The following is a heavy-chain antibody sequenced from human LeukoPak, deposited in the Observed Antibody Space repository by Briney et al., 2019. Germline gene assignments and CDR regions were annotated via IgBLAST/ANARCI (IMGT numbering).Heavy chain of an antibody. CDR1: GFTFSSYA. V-gene: IGHV3-23*01. D-gene: IGHD3-22*01. J-gene: IGHJ4*02. CDR2: ISGSGDST. Sequence: GGSLRLSCAASGFTFSSYAMSWVRQAPGKGLEWVSAISGSGDSTYYGDSVKGRFTISRDNSKNTLYLQMNSLRAEDTAVYYCAKEGQNYYDSSGYYYWGQGTLVTVSS. CDR3: AKEGQNYYDSSGYYY.